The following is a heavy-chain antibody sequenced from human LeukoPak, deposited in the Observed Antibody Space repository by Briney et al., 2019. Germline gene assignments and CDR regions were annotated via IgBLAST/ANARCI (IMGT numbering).Heavy chain of an antibody. CDR3: ARDPTRRQSYYDILTGSPNWFDP. D-gene: IGHD3-9*01. CDR1: GFTFSSYA. V-gene: IGHV3-30-3*01. Sequence: PGGSLRLSCAASGFTFSSYAMHWVRQAPGKGLEWVAVISYDGSNKYYADSVKGRFTTSRDNSKNTLYLQMNSLRAEDTAVYYCARDPTRRQSYYDILTGSPNWFDPWGQGTLVTVSS. CDR2: ISYDGSNK. J-gene: IGHJ5*02.